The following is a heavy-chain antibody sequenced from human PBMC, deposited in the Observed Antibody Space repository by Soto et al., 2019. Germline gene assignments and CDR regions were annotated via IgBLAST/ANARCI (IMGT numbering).Heavy chain of an antibody. CDR1: GGSISSGDYY. Sequence: PSETLSLTCTVSGGSISSGDYYWSWIRQPPGKGLEWIGCIYYSGSTYYNPSLKSRVTISVDTSKNQFSLKLSSVTAADTAVYYCARVIAARQNWFDPWGQGTLVTVSS. CDR3: ARVIAARQNWFDP. CDR2: IYYSGST. J-gene: IGHJ5*02. V-gene: IGHV4-30-4*01. D-gene: IGHD6-6*01.